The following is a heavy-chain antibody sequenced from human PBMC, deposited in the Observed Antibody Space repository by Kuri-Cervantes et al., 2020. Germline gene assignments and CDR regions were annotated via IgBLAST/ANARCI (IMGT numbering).Heavy chain of an antibody. V-gene: IGHV3-23*01. CDR1: GFTFSSYA. CDR3: AEEASIAVAGLPDYYYYMDV. CDR2: ISGSGGST. J-gene: IGHJ6*03. D-gene: IGHD6-19*01. Sequence: LSLTCAASGFTFSSYAMSWVRQAPGKGLEWVSAISGSGGSTYYADSVKGRFTIPRDNSKNTLYLQMNSLRAEDTAVYYCAEEASIAVAGLPDYYYYMDVWGKGTTVTVSS.